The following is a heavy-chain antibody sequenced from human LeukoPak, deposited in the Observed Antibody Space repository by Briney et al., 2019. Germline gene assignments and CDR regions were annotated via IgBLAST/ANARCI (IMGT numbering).Heavy chain of an antibody. V-gene: IGHV3-74*01. Sequence: GSLRLSCAASGFTFSSYWMHWVRQAPGKGLVWVSRINGDLSTTSYAHSVQGRFTISRDNAKNTLYLQMNSLRVEDTAVYYCARSRSSGFDSWGQGTLVTVSS. CDR1: GFTFSSYW. J-gene: IGHJ4*02. CDR3: ARSRSSGFDS. D-gene: IGHD1-26*01. CDR2: INGDLSTT.